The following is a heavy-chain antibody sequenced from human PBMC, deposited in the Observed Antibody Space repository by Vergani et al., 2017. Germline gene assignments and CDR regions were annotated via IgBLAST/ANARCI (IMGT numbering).Heavy chain of an antibody. J-gene: IGHJ6*03. V-gene: IGHV1-18*04. CDR3: ARDLPLMYQLPRYYYYYYMDV. D-gene: IGHD2-2*01. CDR2: ISAYNGNT. Sequence: QVQLVQSGAEVKKPGASVKVSCKASGYTFTSYGISWVRQAPGQGLEWMGWISAYNGNTNYAQKLQGRVTMTTDTSTSTAYMELRSLRSDDTAVYYCARDLPLMYQLPRYYYYYYMDVWGKGTTVTVSS. CDR1: GYTFTSYG.